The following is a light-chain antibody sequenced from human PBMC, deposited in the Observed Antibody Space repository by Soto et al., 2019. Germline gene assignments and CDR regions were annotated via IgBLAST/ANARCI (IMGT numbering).Light chain of an antibody. CDR1: SSNIESNY. CDR3: AAWDDSLSALV. J-gene: IGLJ3*02. V-gene: IGLV1-47*01. CDR2: RND. Sequence: QSVLTQPPSASGTPGQRVTISCSGSSSNIESNYVYWYQQLPGSAPKLLIYRNDQRPSGVPDRFSGSKSGTSASLAISGLRSEDEADSYCAAWDDSLSALVFGGGTKLTVL.